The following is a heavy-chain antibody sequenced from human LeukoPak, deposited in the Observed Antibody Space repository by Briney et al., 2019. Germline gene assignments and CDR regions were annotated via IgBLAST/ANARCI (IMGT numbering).Heavy chain of an antibody. CDR1: GFTFSSYS. CDR2: ISSSSSTI. Sequence: PGGSLRLSCAASGFTFSSYSMNWVRQAPGKGLEWVSYISSSSSTIYYADSVKGRFTISRDNAKNSLYLQMNSLRAEDTAVYYCARGGSRTFDYWGQGTLVTVSS. J-gene: IGHJ4*02. V-gene: IGHV3-48*01. D-gene: IGHD1-26*01. CDR3: ARGGSRTFDY.